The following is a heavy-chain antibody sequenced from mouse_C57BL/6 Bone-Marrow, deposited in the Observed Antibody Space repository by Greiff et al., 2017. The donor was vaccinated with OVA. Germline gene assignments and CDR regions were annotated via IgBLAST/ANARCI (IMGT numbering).Heavy chain of an antibody. J-gene: IGHJ3*01. D-gene: IGHD4-1*01. V-gene: IGHV3-1*01. Sequence: EVQGVESGPGMVKPSQSLSLTCTVTGYSITSGYDWHWIRHFPGNKLEWMGYISYSGSTNYNPSLKSRISITHDTSKNHFFLKLNSVTTEDTATYYCARDLAGTAYWGQGTLVTVSA. CDR2: ISYSGST. CDR1: GYSITSGYD. CDR3: ARDLAGTAY.